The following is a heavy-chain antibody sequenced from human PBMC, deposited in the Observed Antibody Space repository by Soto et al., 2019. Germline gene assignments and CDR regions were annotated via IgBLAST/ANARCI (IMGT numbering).Heavy chain of an antibody. V-gene: IGHV1-18*01. D-gene: IGHD3-22*01. CDR3: ARGNPITMIVVVAPDFDY. CDR2: ITPYIGHT. J-gene: IGHJ4*02. CDR1: VYTFMNYG. Sequence: AASVKVSCKASVYTFMNYGVSWVRQAPGQGLEWMGWITPYIGHTNYAQKFQGRVTMTTDTPTSTAYMQMNSLRDEDTAVYYCARGNPITMIVVVAPDFDYWGQGTLVTVSS.